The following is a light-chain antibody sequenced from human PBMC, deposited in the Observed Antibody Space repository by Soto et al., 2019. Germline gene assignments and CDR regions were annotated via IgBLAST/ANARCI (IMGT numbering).Light chain of an antibody. Sequence: QSVLTQPPSVSGAPGQTVTISCTGTTSNVHWYQQLPGTAPKLLIFDNSNRPSGVPDRFSASKSGTSASLAISGLQSEDEADYYCQFFDTSRTGSVVFGGGTQLTVL. CDR1: TSN. CDR2: DNS. CDR3: QFFDTSRTGSVV. J-gene: IGLJ3*02. V-gene: IGLV1-40*01.